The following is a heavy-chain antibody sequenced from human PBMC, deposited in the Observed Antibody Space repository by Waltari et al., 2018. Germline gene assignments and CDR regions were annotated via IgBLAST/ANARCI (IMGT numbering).Heavy chain of an antibody. J-gene: IGHJ5*02. CDR3: ARQTLGYCTSAACRRLET. V-gene: IGHV4-38-2*01. CDR2: IYHDGTT. CDR1: GYFLTTGSF. D-gene: IGHD2-2*03. Sequence: QVQLQESGQGRVRPSETLSPPCDVSGYFLTTGSFWGWIRQPPGKGLQCIGNIYHDGTTYYNPSLKHRLMISLDTSKNQFSLRLNFVDVADTAVYYCARQTLGYCTSAACRRLETWGQGILVTVSS.